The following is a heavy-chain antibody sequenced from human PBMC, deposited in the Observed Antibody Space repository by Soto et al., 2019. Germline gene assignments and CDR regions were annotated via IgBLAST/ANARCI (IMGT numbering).Heavy chain of an antibody. CDR2: TYYRSKWYN. CDR3: ARYRGAVADYYYYYGMDV. V-gene: IGHV6-1*01. Sequence: SQTLSLTCAISGDSVSSNSAAWNWIRQSPSRGLEWLGRTYYRSKWYNDYAVSVKSRITINPDTSKNQFSLQLNSVTPEDTAVYYRARYRGAVADYYYYYGMDVWGQGTTVTVSS. D-gene: IGHD6-19*01. CDR1: GDSVSSNSAA. J-gene: IGHJ6*02.